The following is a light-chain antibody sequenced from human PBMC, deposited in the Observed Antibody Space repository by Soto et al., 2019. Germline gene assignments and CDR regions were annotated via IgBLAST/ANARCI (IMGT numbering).Light chain of an antibody. CDR2: AAS. J-gene: IGKJ4*01. Sequence: IQMTQSPSSVPASVGDRVTITCRASQGIRNWLAWYQQTPGKAPELLIFAASSMQSGVPSRFSGRGSGTEFTLTIDSLQPEDFATYYCQQTDSFPLSFGGGTKVEFK. V-gene: IGKV1D-12*01. CDR1: QGIRNW. CDR3: QQTDSFPLS.